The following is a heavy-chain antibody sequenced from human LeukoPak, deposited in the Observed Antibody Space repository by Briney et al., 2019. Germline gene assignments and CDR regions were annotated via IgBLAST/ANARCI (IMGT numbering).Heavy chain of an antibody. J-gene: IGHJ3*02. CDR1: RYTFTTYD. V-gene: IGHV1-8*01. Sequence: ASVKVSCKASRYTFTTYDINCVRQATGQGLEWLGYLNPNSGDTGYAQKFQGRVTMTRSTSISTAYMELSSLRSEDTAMYYCARVLAGGAFDIWGQGTMVTVSS. CDR2: LNPNSGDT. D-gene: IGHD7-27*01. CDR3: ARVLAGGAFDI.